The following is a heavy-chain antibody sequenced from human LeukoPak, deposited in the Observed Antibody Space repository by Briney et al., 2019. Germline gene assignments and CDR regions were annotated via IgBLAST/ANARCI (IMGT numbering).Heavy chain of an antibody. CDR1: GFTFNDHA. V-gene: IGHV3-9*01. D-gene: IGHD6-25*01. CDR2: ISWHSGTI. Sequence: PGGSLRLSCAASGFTFNDHAMHWVRQAPGKGLEWVSGISWHSGTIDYADSVKGRFTISRDNAKNSLYLQMNSLRAEDTAFYYCAKEASGRDFDYWGQGTLVAVSS. J-gene: IGHJ4*02. CDR3: AKEASGRDFDY.